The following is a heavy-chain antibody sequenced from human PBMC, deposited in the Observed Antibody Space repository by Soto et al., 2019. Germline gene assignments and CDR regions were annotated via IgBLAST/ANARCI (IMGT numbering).Heavy chain of an antibody. J-gene: IGHJ5*02. D-gene: IGHD2-21*02. CDR1: GDSINSNF. Sequence: QVQLQESGQGLVKPSETLSLTCTVSGDSINSNFWSWIRQPPGKGLEWIGYVFYSGSTKYNPSLKSRLAISVDTANNQFSLKLTSVSPADTAIYYCARGSRELGRVTVEGDCFDPWGQGLLVTVSS. CDR2: VFYSGST. CDR3: ARGSRELGRVTVEGDCFDP. V-gene: IGHV4-59*01.